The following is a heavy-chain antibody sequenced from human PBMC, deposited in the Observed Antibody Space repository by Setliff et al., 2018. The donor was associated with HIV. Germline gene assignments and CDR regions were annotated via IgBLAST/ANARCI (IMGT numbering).Heavy chain of an antibody. D-gene: IGHD2-8*01. J-gene: IGHJ5*01. CDR1: GFTFSDFY. CDR3: ARQMYPESGRNWFDS. V-gene: IGHV1-69*13. Sequence: SVKVSCKASGFTFSDFYVHWVRQAPGQGLEWMGGIIPIFGSTKYAQKFQDRVTITADESTYTADMELSSLRSEDTAVYYCARQMYPESGRNWFDSWGQGTLVTVSS. CDR2: IIPIFGST.